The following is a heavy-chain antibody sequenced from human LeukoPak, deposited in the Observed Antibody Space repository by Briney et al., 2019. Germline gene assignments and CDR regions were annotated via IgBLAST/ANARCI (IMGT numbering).Heavy chain of an antibody. J-gene: IGHJ4*02. V-gene: IGHV3-33*01. Sequence: GSLRLFCAASGFGFSNYDMHWVRQAPGKGLEWVAIIWLDGSATYYGDSVKGRFTISRDNSKNILYLQMNDLRVEDTAVYYCARDLDREGFDYWGQGTLVGVSS. CDR3: ARDLDREGFDY. CDR2: IWLDGSAT. CDR1: GFGFSNYD. D-gene: IGHD3/OR15-3a*01.